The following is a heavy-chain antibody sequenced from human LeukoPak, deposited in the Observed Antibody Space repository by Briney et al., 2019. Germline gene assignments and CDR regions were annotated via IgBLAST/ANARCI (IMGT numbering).Heavy chain of an antibody. J-gene: IGHJ4*02. V-gene: IGHV3-66*01. CDR3: ARDQEGRDSSGYYLFDY. CDR1: GFTVTNNY. Sequence: PGGSLRLSCAASGFTVTNNYMSWVRQAPGKGLEWVSVIYSGGNTRYADSVKGRFTISRDNSKNTLYLQMNSLRAEDTAVYYCARDQEGRDSSGYYLFDYWGQGTLVTVSS. CDR2: IYSGGNT. D-gene: IGHD3-22*01.